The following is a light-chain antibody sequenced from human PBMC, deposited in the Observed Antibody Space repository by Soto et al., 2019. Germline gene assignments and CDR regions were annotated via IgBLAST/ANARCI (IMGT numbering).Light chain of an antibody. Sequence: DIQMTQSPSSVSASVGDRVTITCRASQGVSSWLAWYQQKPGKAPKLLINAASTLQTGVPSRFSGSGYGTDFTLTISSLQPEDFATYYCQQSDSFPRTFGQGTKLEIK. V-gene: IGKV1-12*01. CDR1: QGVSSW. CDR2: AAS. J-gene: IGKJ2*01. CDR3: QQSDSFPRT.